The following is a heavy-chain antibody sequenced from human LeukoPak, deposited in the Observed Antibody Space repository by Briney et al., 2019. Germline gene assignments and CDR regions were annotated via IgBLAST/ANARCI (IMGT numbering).Heavy chain of an antibody. CDR3: SRDRDQCLALDY. D-gene: IGHD2-15*01. J-gene: IGHJ4*02. V-gene: IGHV3-30*04. CDR1: GFTFSSYA. CDR2: ISYEGSSK. Sequence: GGSLRLSCAASGFTFSSYAMHWVRQAPGKGLGWVAVISYEGSSKYYADSVKGRFTISRDNSKNTLYLQMNSLRAEDTAVYYCSRDRDQCLALDYWGQGTLVTVSS.